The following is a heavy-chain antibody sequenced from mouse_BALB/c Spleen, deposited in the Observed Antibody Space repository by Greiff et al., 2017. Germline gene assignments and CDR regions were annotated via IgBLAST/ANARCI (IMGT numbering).Heavy chain of an antibody. CDR2: ISYSGST. CDR3: ARRKYRYNEVLAC. CDR1: GYSITSDYA. Sequence: EVMFVESGPGLVKPSQSLSLTCTVPGYSITSDYAWNWIRQFPGNKLEWMGYISYSGSTSYNPSLKSRISITRDTSKNQFFLQLNSVTTEDTTTYDCARRKYRYNEVLACGGQGTRGTVSA. D-gene: IGHD2-14*01. V-gene: IGHV3-2*02. J-gene: IGHJ3*01.